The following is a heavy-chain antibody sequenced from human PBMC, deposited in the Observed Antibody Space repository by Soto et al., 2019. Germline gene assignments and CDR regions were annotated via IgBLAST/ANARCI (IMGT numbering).Heavy chain of an antibody. D-gene: IGHD2-15*01. V-gene: IGHV3-30-3*01. J-gene: IGHJ6*02. CDR3: ARAGCDGGRCYTLVGLRYGMDV. Sequence: QVQLVESGGGVVQPGRSLRLSCAASGFTFSSYVMHWVRQAPGKGLEWVAVISYDGNNKYYADSVKGRFTISRDNSKXTXXXQXNSLRAEDTAVYYCARAGCDGGRCYTLVGLRYGMDVWGQGTTVTVSS. CDR2: ISYDGNNK. CDR1: GFTFSSYV.